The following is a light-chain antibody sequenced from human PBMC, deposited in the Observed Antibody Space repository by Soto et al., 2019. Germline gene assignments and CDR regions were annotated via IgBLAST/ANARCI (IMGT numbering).Light chain of an antibody. J-gene: IGKJ4*01. CDR1: QSVSSSF. CDR2: GAS. V-gene: IGKV3-20*01. CDR3: QQYDSSPLT. Sequence: EIVLTQSPGTLSLSPGERATLSCRASQSVSSSFLAWYQQKPVQAPRLLIYGASSRATGIPDRFSGSGSGTDFTLTISSLEPEDVAVYYCQQYDSSPLTFGGGTKVEIK.